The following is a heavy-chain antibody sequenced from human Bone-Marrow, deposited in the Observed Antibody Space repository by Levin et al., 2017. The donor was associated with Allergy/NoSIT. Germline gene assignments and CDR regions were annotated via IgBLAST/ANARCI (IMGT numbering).Heavy chain of an antibody. Sequence: SETLSLTCTVSGGSISSSSYYWGWIRQPPGKGLEWIGSIYYSGSTYYNPSLKSRVTISVDTSKNQFSLKLSSVTAADTAVYYCAELGYCSGGSCYSGNYWGQGTLVTVSS. J-gene: IGHJ4*02. V-gene: IGHV4-39*01. CDR2: IYYSGST. CDR3: AELGYCSGGSCYSGNY. CDR1: GGSISSSSYY. D-gene: IGHD2-15*01.